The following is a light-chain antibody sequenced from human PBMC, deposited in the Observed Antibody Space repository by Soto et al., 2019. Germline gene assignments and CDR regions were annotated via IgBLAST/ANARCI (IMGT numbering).Light chain of an antibody. CDR2: KAS. V-gene: IGKV1-5*03. CDR3: QQYNGYPVT. J-gene: IGKJ1*01. Sequence: DIQMTQSPSTLSASVGDRVTITCRASQSISSLLAWYQQKPGKAPKLLIYKASYLESGVPSRLSGSGSGTEFTLTISSLQPDDFATYYCQQYNGYPVTFGQGTKVEI. CDR1: QSISSL.